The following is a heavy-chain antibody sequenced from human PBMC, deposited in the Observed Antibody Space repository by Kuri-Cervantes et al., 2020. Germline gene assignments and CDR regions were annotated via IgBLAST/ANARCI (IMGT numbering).Heavy chain of an antibody. CDR3: ARARRYSGYDYGRRAEYFQH. Sequence: ASVKVSCKASGGTFSSYAISWVRQAPGQGLEWMGWISAYNGNTNYAQKLQGRVTMTTDTSTSTAYMELRSLRSDDTAVYYCARARRYSGYDYGRRAEYFQHWGQGTLVTVSS. D-gene: IGHD5-12*01. CDR2: ISAYNGNT. CDR1: GGTFSSYA. J-gene: IGHJ1*01. V-gene: IGHV1-18*01.